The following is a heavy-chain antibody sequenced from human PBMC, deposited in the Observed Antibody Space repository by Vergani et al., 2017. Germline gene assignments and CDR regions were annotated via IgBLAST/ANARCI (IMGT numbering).Heavy chain of an antibody. CDR1: VYSFGNYW. Sequence: EVELVQSGPEMRKPGESLKIFCKGSVYSFGNYWIGWVRQMPGKGLVWMGIIYSANSDTRYSPSFQGQVTISADKSISTAFLQWDSLKAADTALYYCARHTTYTDSWGQGTLVTVSS. V-gene: IGHV5-51*01. D-gene: IGHD1-1*01. CDR3: ARHTTYTDS. J-gene: IGHJ4*02. CDR2: IYSANSDT.